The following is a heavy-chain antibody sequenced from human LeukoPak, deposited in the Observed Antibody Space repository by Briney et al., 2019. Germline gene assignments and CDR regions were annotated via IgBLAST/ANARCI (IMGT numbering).Heavy chain of an antibody. CDR3: ARGRFVVVPAAIGYFDY. CDR2: INWNGGST. D-gene: IGHD2-2*01. J-gene: IGHJ4*02. Sequence: GGSLRLSCAASGFTFDDYGMSWVRQAPGKGLEWVSGINWNGGSTGYADSVKGRFTISRDNAKNSLYLQMNSLRVEDTALYYCARGRFVVVPAAIGYFDYWGQGTLVTVSS. V-gene: IGHV3-20*04. CDR1: GFTFDDYG.